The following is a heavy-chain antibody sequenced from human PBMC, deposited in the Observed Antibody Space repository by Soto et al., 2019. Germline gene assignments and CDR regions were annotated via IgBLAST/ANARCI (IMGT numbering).Heavy chain of an antibody. V-gene: IGHV4-31*03. D-gene: IGHD3-10*01. CDR3: ARELWFGEMGPGRAFDS. CDR1: GGSISSGGYY. J-gene: IGHJ3*02. Sequence: QVQLQESGPGLVKPSQTLSLTCTVSGGSISSGGYYWSWIRQHPGKGLEWIGYIYYSGSTYYNPSLKSRVTISVDTSKNQFSRKLSSVTAADTAVYYCARELWFGEMGPGRAFDSWGQVTMVTVSS. CDR2: IYYSGST.